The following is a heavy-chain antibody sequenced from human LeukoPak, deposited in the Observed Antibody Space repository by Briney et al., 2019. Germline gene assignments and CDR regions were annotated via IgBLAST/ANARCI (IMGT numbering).Heavy chain of an antibody. CDR3: ARDQEGFDY. CDR2: IYPRDGST. J-gene: IGHJ4*02. Sequence: ASVKVSCKASGGTFSTHTITWVRQAPGQGLEWMGMIYPRDGSTSYAQKFQGRVTVTRDTSTSTVHMELSGLRSEDTAVYYCARDQEGFDYWGQGTLVTVSS. CDR1: GGTFSTHT. V-gene: IGHV1-46*01.